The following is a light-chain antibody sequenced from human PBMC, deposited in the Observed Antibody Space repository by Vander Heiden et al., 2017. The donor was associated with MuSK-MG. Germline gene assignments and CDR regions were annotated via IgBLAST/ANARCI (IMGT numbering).Light chain of an antibody. CDR3: QQYYSTPPLT. V-gene: IGKV4-1*01. J-gene: IGKJ4*01. CDR1: QSVLYSSNNKNY. Sequence: DIVITQSPDPLAVSLGERATINCKSSQSVLYSSNNKNYLAWYQQKPGQPPKLLIYWASTRESGVPDRFSGSGSGTDFTLTISSLQAEDVAVYYCQQYYSTPPLTFGGGTKVEIK. CDR2: WAS.